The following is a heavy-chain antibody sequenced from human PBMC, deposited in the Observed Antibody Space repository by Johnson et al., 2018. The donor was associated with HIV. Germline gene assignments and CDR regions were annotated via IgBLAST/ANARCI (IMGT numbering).Heavy chain of an antibody. V-gene: IGHV3-9*01. CDR1: GFTFDDYA. J-gene: IGHJ3*02. CDR3: AKDIGYGDRPDAFDI. Sequence: VQLVESGGGVVRPGGSLRLSCAASGFTFDDYAMHWVRQAPGKGLEWVSGISWNSGSIGYADSVKGRFTISRDNAKNSLYLQMNSLRAEDTALYYCAKDIGYGDRPDAFDIWGQGTMVTVSS. D-gene: IGHD4-17*01. CDR2: ISWNSGSI.